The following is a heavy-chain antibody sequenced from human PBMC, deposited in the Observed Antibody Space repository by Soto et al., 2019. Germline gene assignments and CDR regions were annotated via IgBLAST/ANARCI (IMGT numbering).Heavy chain of an antibody. CDR2: ISSSSSTI. CDR1: GFTFSSYS. J-gene: IGHJ3*02. Sequence: EVQLVESGGGLVQPGGSLRLSCAASGFTFSSYSMNWVRQAPGKGLEWVSYISSSSSTIYYADSVKGRFTISRDNXXNSLYLQMNSLRAEDTAVYYCARDRTHIVVDAFDIWGQGTMVTVSS. CDR3: ARDRTHIVVDAFDI. V-gene: IGHV3-48*01. D-gene: IGHD2-15*01.